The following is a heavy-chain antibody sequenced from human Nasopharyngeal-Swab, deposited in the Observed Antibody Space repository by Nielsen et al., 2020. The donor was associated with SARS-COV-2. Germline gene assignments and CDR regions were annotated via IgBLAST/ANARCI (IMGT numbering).Heavy chain of an antibody. CDR2: INHSGST. V-gene: IGHV4-34*01. J-gene: IGHJ5*02. D-gene: IGHD3-22*01. Sequence: ESLKISCAVYGGSFSGYYCSWIRQPPGKGLEWIGEINHSGSTNYNPSLKSRVTISVDTSKNQFSLKLSSVTAADTAVYYCARVLYDSSGYSPTTWFDPWGQGTLVTVSS. CDR3: ARVLYDSSGYSPTTWFDP. CDR1: GGSFSGYY.